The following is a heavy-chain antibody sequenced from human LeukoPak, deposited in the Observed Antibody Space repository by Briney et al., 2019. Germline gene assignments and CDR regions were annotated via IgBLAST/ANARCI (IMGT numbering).Heavy chain of an antibody. J-gene: IGHJ4*02. V-gene: IGHV1-24*01. Sequence: ASVKVSCKVSGYTLTELSMHWVRQAPGKGLEWMGGFDPEDGETIYAQKFQGRVTMTEDTSTDTAYMELSSLSSEDTAVYYCAPIAGAGRGFVYWGQGTLVTVSS. D-gene: IGHD6-19*01. CDR2: FDPEDGET. CDR1: GYTLTELS. CDR3: APIAGAGRGFVY.